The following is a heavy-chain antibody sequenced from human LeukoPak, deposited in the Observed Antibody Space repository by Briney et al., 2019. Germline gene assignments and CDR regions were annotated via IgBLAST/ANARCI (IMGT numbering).Heavy chain of an antibody. CDR1: GFTFSSYS. CDR2: ISSSSSYI. CDR3: ARDDYSSGWYDY. V-gene: IGHV3-21*01. D-gene: IGHD6-19*01. Sequence: GYLRLSCAASGFTFSSYSMNWVRQAPGKGLEWVSSISSSSSYIYYADSVKGRFTISRDNAKNSLYLQMNSLRAEDTAVYYCARDDYSSGWYDYWGQGTLVTVSS. J-gene: IGHJ4*02.